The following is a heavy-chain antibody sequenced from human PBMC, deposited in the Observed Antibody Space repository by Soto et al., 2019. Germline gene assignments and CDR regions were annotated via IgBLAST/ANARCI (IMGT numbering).Heavy chain of an antibody. J-gene: IGHJ3*02. V-gene: IGHV5-51*01. D-gene: IGHD5-12*01. CDR1: GYSFTSYW. CDR2: IYPGDSDT. CDR3: ASQEMATKNVDAFDI. Sequence: PGESLKISCKGSGYSFTSYWIGWVRQMPGKGLELMGIIYPGDSDTRYSPSFQGQVTISADKSISTAYLQWSSLKASDTAMYYCASQEMATKNVDAFDIWGQGSMVTGSS.